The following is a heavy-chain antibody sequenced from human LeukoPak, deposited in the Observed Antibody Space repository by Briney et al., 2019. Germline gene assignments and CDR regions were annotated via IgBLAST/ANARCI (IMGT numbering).Heavy chain of an antibody. V-gene: IGHV3-74*01. CDR3: AQDTSGYYAY. D-gene: IGHD3-22*01. CDR1: GSTFSSYW. CDR2: INADGSAT. J-gene: IGHJ4*02. Sequence: PGGSLRLSCAASGSTFSSYWMHWVRQAPGKGLVWVSRINADGSATIYADSVKGRFTISRDNAKNTLYLQMNSLRDEDTAVYYCAQDTSGYYAYWGQGTLVTVSS.